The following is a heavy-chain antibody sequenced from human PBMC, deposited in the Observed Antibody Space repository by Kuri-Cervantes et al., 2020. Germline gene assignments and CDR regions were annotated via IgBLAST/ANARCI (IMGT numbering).Heavy chain of an antibody. Sequence: ASVKVSCKASGYTFTSYAISWVRQAPGQGLEWMGWISAYNGNTNYAQKLQGRVTMTTDTSTSTAYMELRSLRSDDTAVYYCAREARDYDFWSGYRDYWGQGTLVTVSS. CDR3: AREARDYDFWSGYRDY. J-gene: IGHJ4*02. CDR2: ISAYNGNT. V-gene: IGHV1-18*01. D-gene: IGHD3-3*01. CDR1: GYTFTSYA.